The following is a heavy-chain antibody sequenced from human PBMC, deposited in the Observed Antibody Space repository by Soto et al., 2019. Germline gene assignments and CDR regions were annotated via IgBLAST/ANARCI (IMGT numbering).Heavy chain of an antibody. Sequence: QVQLVQSGAEVKKPGSSVKVSCKASGGTFSSYAISWVRQAPGQGPEWMGGLIPIFGTANDAQKFQGRVTVAADDSTSTAYMGLSGRRSEGVAGYYWARGQAGGGWGMYYFDCWGQGTLVTVSS. CDR2: LIPIFGTA. J-gene: IGHJ4*02. V-gene: IGHV1-69*12. CDR3: ARGQAGGGWGMYYFDC. CDR1: GGTFSSYA. D-gene: IGHD6-19*01.